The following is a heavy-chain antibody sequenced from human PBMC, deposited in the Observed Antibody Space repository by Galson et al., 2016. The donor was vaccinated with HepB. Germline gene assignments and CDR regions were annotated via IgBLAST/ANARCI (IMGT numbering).Heavy chain of an antibody. CDR1: GFTFSSYW. CDR2: IKQDGNIK. J-gene: IGHJ3*02. V-gene: IGHV3-7*03. CDR3: ARDVNPTFYGSGTYFDANDN. Sequence: SLRLSCAGSGFTFSSYWMTWVRQAPGKGLEWVANIKQDGNIKYYVDSVKGRFTISRDNANNSLYLQMNSLSAEDTAVYYCARDVNPTFYGSGTYFDANDNWGQGTMVTVSS. D-gene: IGHD3-10*01.